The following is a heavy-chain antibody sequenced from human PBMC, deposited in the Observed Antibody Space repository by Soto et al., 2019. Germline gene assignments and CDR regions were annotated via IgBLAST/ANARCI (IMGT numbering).Heavy chain of an antibody. CDR2: IYHSGST. V-gene: IGHV4-4*02. CDR3: ARVRGVIGGYFDY. Sequence: SETLSLTCAVSGGSISSSNWWRWVRQPPGKGLEWIGEIYHSGSTNYNPSLKSRVTISVDKSKNQFSLKLSSVTAADTAVYYCARVRGVIGGYFDYWGQGTLVTVSS. J-gene: IGHJ4*02. D-gene: IGHD3-10*01. CDR1: GGSISSSNW.